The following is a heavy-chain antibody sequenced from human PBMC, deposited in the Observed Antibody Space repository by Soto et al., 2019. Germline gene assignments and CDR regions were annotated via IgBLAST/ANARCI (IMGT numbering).Heavy chain of an antibody. D-gene: IGHD3-22*01. Sequence: EVQLLESGGDLVQPGGSLRLSCAASGFTFSSYAMSWVRQAPGKGLEWVSVISGSGGSTYYADSVKGRFTISRDNSKNMLYLQMNSLRAEDTAVYYCAKDKYYYDSSGYSSEAFDIWGQGTMVTVSS. V-gene: IGHV3-23*01. J-gene: IGHJ3*02. CDR1: GFTFSSYA. CDR3: AKDKYYYDSSGYSSEAFDI. CDR2: ISGSGGST.